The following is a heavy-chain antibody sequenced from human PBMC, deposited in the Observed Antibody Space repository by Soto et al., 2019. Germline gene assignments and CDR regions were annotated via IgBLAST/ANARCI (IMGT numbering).Heavy chain of an antibody. J-gene: IGHJ4*02. Sequence: GGYLRLSSAASGFSFGSYALSWGRQAPGKWLKWVSSVSGSDGKTFYADSVKCRFSISRDTSQNTLSLPMTSLRGDDTVIYYCARCSYLDYWCPGARVAISS. CDR1: GFSFGSYA. CDR3: ARCSYLDY. D-gene: IGHD6-19*01. CDR2: VSGSDGKT. V-gene: IGHV3-23*01.